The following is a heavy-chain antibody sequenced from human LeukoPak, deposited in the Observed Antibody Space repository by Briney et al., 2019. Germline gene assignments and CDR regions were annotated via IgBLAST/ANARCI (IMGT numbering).Heavy chain of an antibody. J-gene: IGHJ3*02. V-gene: IGHV3-43*02. CDR3: AGQTKYYYGSGSYWTAFDI. CDR1: GFTFDEHA. Sequence: PGGSLRLSCAASGFTFDEHAMHWVRQAPGKGLEWVFLIGNDGSTKYADSVKGRFTISRGSSKNSLYLEMHSLRTEDTALYYCAGQTKYYYGSGSYWTAFDIWGQGTMVTVSS. CDR2: IGNDGST. D-gene: IGHD3-10*01.